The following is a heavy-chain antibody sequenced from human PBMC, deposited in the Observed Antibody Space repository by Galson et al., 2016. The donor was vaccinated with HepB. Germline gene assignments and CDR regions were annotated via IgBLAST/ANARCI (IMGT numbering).Heavy chain of an antibody. V-gene: IGHV3-21*01. CDR3: ASRHSGWYYFDY. J-gene: IGHJ4*02. Sequence: SLRLSCAASGFTFSRYGMHWVRQAPGKGLEWVSSISGCSSYIYYADSVKGRFTISRDNAKNSLYLQMNSLRAEDMAVYYCASRHSGWYYFDYWGQGTLVTGSS. D-gene: IGHD6-19*01. CDR2: ISGCSSYI. CDR1: GFTFSRYG.